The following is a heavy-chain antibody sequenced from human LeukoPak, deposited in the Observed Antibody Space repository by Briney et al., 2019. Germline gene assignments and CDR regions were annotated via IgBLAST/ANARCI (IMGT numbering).Heavy chain of an antibody. Sequence: PSETLSLTCAVYGGSFSGYYWSWIRQPPGKGLEWIGEINHSGSTNYNPSLKSRVTMAVDTSKNQFSLKLSSVTAADTAVYYCARVGAYAFDIWGQGTMLSVSS. CDR2: INHSGST. CDR3: ARVGAYAFDI. V-gene: IGHV4-34*01. CDR1: GGSFSGYY. J-gene: IGHJ3*02.